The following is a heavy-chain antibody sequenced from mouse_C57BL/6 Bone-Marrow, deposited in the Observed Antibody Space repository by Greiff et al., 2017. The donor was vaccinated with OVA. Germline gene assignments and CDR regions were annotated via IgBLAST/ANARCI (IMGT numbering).Heavy chain of an antibody. CDR1: GYTFTSYW. V-gene: IGHV1-7*01. Sequence: VMLVESGAELAKPGASVKLSCKASGYTFTSYWMHWVKQRPGQGLEWIGYINPSSGYTKYNQKFKDKATLTADKSSSTAYMQLSSLTYEDSAVYYCATTVVAHWYFDVWGTGTTVTVSS. CDR3: ATTVVAHWYFDV. D-gene: IGHD1-1*01. J-gene: IGHJ1*03. CDR2: INPSSGYT.